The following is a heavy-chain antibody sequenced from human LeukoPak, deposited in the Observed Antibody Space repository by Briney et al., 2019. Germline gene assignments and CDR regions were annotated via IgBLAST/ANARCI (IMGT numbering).Heavy chain of an antibody. V-gene: IGHV4-30-4*08. CDR3: ARTRTVGGYNFDY. D-gene: IGHD1-26*01. CDR1: NASISSIDHY. CDR2: IYHSGST. J-gene: IGHJ4*02. Sequence: PSETLSLTCTVSNASISSIDHYWSWIRQPPGKGLEWIGYIYHSGSTYYNPSLKSRVTISVDRSKNQFSLKLSSVTAADTAVYYCARTRTVGGYNFDYWGQGTLVTVSS.